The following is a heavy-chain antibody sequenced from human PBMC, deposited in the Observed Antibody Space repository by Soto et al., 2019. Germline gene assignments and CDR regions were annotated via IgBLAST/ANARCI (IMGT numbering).Heavy chain of an antibody. V-gene: IGHV3-48*02. J-gene: IGHJ3*02. CDR1: GFTFSSSS. Sequence: PGGSLRLSCAASGFTFSSSSMDWVRQAPGKGLEWVSYITSSSSAIHYTDSVKGRFTISRDNAKNSLYLQMNSLRDEDTAVYYCVGDRDYVLDILRQGTMVTVSS. CDR2: ITSSSSAI. CDR3: VGDRDYVLDI.